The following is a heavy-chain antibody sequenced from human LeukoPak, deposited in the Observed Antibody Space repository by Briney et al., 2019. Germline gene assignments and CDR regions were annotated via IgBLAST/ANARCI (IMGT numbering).Heavy chain of an antibody. V-gene: IGHV1-24*01. CDR2: FDPEDGET. J-gene: IGHJ4*02. Sequence: ASVKVSRKVSGYTLTELSMHWVRQAPGKGLEWMGGFDPEDGETIYAQKFQGRVTMTEDTSTDTAYMELSSLRSEDTAVYYCATDKRKNSYHAGGWLDWGQGTLVTVSS. CDR1: GYTLTELS. D-gene: IGHD5-12*01. CDR3: ATDKRKNSYHAGGWLD.